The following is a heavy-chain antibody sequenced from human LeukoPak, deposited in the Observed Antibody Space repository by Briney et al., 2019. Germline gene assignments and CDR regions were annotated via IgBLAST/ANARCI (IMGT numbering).Heavy chain of an antibody. Sequence: GASVKLSCKASGGTFSSYAISWVRQAPGQGPEWMGGIIPIFGTANYAQTFQGRVTITADESTSTAYMELSSLRSEDTAVYYCARARTAMVTNLYYYYMDVWGKGTTVTISS. J-gene: IGHJ6*03. V-gene: IGHV1-69*13. CDR1: GGTFSSYA. CDR3: ARARTAMVTNLYYYYMDV. D-gene: IGHD5-18*01. CDR2: IIPIFGTA.